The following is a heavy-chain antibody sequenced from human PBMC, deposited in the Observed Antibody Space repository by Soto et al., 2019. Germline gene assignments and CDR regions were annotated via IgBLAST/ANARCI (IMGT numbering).Heavy chain of an antibody. CDR2: ISAYNGNT. CDR1: GSTFTSYG. CDR3: AREPWGSEYYYYMDV. J-gene: IGHJ6*03. D-gene: IGHD3-16*01. Sequence: ALVRVSCKASGSTFTSYGISRVRQAPGQGLEWMGWISAYNGNTNYAQKLQARVTMTTDTSTSTAYMELRSLRSDDTAVYYCAREPWGSEYYYYMDVWGKGTTVTVSS. V-gene: IGHV1-18*01.